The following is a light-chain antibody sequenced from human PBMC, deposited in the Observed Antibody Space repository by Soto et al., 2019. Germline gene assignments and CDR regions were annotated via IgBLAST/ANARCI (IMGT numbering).Light chain of an antibody. CDR1: QSINSW. J-gene: IGKJ2*01. CDR2: KAS. V-gene: IGKV1-5*03. CDR3: QQYDRFPYT. Sequence: DIQMTQSPSTLSASIGDTVIITCRASQSINSWLAWYQQKPGKDPKLLIHKASTLESGVPSRFSGSESGTEFTLTISSLQPDDFATFYCQQYDRFPYTFGQGTKLEIK.